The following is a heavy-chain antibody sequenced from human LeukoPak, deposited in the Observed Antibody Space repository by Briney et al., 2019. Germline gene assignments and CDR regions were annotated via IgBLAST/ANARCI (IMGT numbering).Heavy chain of an antibody. CDR1: GFTFSNYE. CDR3: AREGVTAPGDY. V-gene: IGHV3-48*03. Sequence: PGGSLRLSCAASGFTFSNYEMNWVRQAPGKGLEWVSHIRSSGSTIYYADSVKGRFTISRDNAKNSLYLQMNSLRAEGTAVYYCAREGVTAPGDYWGQGTLVTVSS. J-gene: IGHJ4*02. D-gene: IGHD2-21*02. CDR2: IRSSGSTI.